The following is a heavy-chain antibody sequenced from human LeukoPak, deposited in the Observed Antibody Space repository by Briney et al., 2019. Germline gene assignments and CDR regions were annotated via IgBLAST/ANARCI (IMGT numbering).Heavy chain of an antibody. D-gene: IGHD5-12*01. CDR1: GFTFSSYA. CDR2: ISYDGSNK. J-gene: IGHJ6*02. V-gene: IGHV3-30-3*01. Sequence: PGGSLRLSCAASGFTFSSYAMHWVRQAPGKGLEWVAVISYDGSNKYYADSVKGRFTISRDNSKNTLYLQMNSLRAEDTAVYYCARGGRGPYPFNYYYGMDVWGQGTTVTVSS. CDR3: ARGGRGPYPFNYYYGMDV.